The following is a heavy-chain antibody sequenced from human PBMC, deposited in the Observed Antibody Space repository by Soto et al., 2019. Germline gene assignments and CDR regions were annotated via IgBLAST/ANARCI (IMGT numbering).Heavy chain of an antibody. D-gene: IGHD3-10*01. V-gene: IGHV3-11*01. CDR2: ISSSGSTI. Sequence: QVQLVESGGGLVKPGGSRRLSCAASGFTFSDYYMSWFRQAPGKGLEWVSYISSSGSTIYYADSVKGGLTISRDNAKNSLYLQMDSLRAEDTAVYYCARTMVRGVMTRQHYYYMDVWGKGTTVTVSS. J-gene: IGHJ6*03. CDR1: GFTFSDYY. CDR3: ARTMVRGVMTRQHYYYMDV.